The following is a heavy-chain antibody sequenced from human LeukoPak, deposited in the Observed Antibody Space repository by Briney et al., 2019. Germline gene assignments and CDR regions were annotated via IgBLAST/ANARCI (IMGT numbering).Heavy chain of an antibody. CDR3: ARDWVEMATIPVFDY. CDR1: GFTFSSYS. D-gene: IGHD5-24*01. Sequence: PGGSLRLSCAASGFTFSSYSMNWVRQAPGKGLEWASSISSSSSYIYYADSVKGRFTISRDNAKNSLYLQMNSLRAEDTAVYYCARDWVEMATIPVFDYWGQGTLVTVSS. V-gene: IGHV3-21*01. J-gene: IGHJ4*02. CDR2: ISSSSSYI.